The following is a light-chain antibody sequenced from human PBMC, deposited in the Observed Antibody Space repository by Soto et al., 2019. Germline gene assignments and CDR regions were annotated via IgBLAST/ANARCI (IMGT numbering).Light chain of an antibody. CDR1: SSNIGSNA. Sequence: QSVLTQSPSASGTPGQSVTISCSGRSSNIGSNAVHWYQQLPGMAPRLLIHDNDQRPSGVPDRFSGSKSGTSASLAISGLQSEDEADYYCEAWDDTLYGNVFGTGTKVTVL. CDR3: EAWDDTLYGNV. J-gene: IGLJ1*01. V-gene: IGLV1-44*01. CDR2: DND.